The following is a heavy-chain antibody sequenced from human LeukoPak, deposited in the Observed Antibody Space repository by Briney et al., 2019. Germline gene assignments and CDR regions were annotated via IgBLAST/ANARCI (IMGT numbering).Heavy chain of an antibody. J-gene: IGHJ4*02. CDR1: GFTFSGYA. CDR3: VKDPVWDCSSTSCYDDLLFDY. CDR2: ISSNGGST. Sequence: GGSLRLSCSASGFTFSGYAMHWVRQAPGKGLEYVSAISSNGGSTYYADSVKGRFTISRDNSKNTLYLQMSSLRAEDTAVYYCVKDPVWDCSSTSCYDDLLFDYWGQGTLVTVSS. D-gene: IGHD2-2*01. V-gene: IGHV3-64D*09.